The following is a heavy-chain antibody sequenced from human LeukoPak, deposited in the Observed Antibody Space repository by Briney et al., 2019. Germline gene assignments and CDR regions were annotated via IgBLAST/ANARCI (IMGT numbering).Heavy chain of an antibody. CDR1: GGSISSYY. V-gene: IGHV4-59*01. CDR3: ARGHYGSGSYYMDV. J-gene: IGHJ6*04. CDR2: IYYTGNT. D-gene: IGHD3-10*01. Sequence: PSQTLSLTCTVSGGSISSYYRSWIRLPPGKGLEYIGHIYYTGNTNNNPSLNSRGTISVDTSKNQFSLKLSSVTAADTAVYYCARGHYGSGSYYMDVWGKGTTVTVSS.